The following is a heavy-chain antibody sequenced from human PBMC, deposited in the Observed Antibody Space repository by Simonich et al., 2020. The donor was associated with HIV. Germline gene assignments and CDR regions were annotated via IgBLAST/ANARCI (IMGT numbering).Heavy chain of an antibody. V-gene: IGHV4-34*01. CDR3: AREVGYYPPQLEENNAFDV. CDR2: FTYSGRT. D-gene: IGHD2-8*01. Sequence: QVQLQQWGAGLLKPWETLSLTCAVYGGSFSGYYWSWSRQPPGKGLEWFGGFTYSGRTNYNPSLKSRVTITVDTTKKQFSLKLTSVTAADTAIYFCAREVGYYPPQLEENNAFDVWGQGTMVTVSS. CDR1: GGSFSGYY. J-gene: IGHJ3*01.